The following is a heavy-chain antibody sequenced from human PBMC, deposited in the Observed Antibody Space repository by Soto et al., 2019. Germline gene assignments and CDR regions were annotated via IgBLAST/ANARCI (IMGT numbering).Heavy chain of an antibody. V-gene: IGHV1-18*01. J-gene: IGHJ5*02. CDR1: GYTFTSYG. CDR2: ISAYNGNT. CDR3: ARGGADCSDGKCTHNWFEP. Sequence: ASVKVSFKASGYTFTSYGISWVRQAPGQGLEWMGWISAYNGNTKYAQKFQGRVTMTTDTSTTTAYMELRSLRSDDTAVYYCARGGADCSDGKCTHNWFEPWGQGALVTVSS. D-gene: IGHD2-15*01.